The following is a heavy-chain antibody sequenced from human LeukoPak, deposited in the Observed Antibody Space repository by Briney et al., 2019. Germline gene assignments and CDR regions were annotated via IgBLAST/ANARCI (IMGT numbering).Heavy chain of an antibody. J-gene: IGHJ3*01. CDR2: INRDGSST. CDR3: ARVPYVFDL. Sequence: PGGPLRLSCAASGFTFSNYWMHWVCQAPGKGLVWVSRINRDGSSTDYLDSVKGRFTISRDNARNTLYLQMNSLRAEDTAVYYCARVPYVFDLWGQGTVVTVSS. V-gene: IGHV3-74*01. CDR1: GFTFSNYW.